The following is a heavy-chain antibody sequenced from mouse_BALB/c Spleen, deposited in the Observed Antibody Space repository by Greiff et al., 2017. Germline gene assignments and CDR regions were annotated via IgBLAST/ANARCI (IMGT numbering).Heavy chain of an antibody. CDR3: TRSKLYFDV. CDR1: GYTFTSYY. V-gene: IGHV1S81*02. Sequence: QVQLKESGAELVKPGASVKLSCKASGYTFTSYYMYWVKQRPGQGLEWIGEINPSNGGTNFNEKFKSKATLTVDKSSSTAYMQLSSLTSADSAVYYCTRSKLYFDVWGAGTTVTVSS. J-gene: IGHJ1*01. CDR2: INPSNGGT.